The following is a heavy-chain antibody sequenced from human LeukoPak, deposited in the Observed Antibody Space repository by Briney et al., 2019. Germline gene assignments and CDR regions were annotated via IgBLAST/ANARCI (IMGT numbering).Heavy chain of an antibody. CDR1: GGSISTYY. Sequence: SETLSLTCTVSGGSISTYYWSWVRQPAGKGLEWIGRIFTSGITNCNPSLKSRVTVSVDTSKNQFSLKLNSVTAAGTAVYYCAKDGYSSSMDVWGKGTTVTVSP. D-gene: IGHD6-13*01. J-gene: IGHJ6*04. CDR2: IFTSGIT. CDR3: AKDGYSSSMDV. V-gene: IGHV4-4*07.